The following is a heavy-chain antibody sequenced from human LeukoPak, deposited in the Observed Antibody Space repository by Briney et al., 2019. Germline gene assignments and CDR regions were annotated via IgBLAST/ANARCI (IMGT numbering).Heavy chain of an antibody. J-gene: IGHJ6*03. Sequence: GGSLRLSCAASGFTFDDYGMSWVRQAQGKGLEWESGINWNGGSTGYAESVKGRFTISRDNAKNSLYLQMNSLRAEDRALYYYARDGVAGHYYYYYMDVWGKGTTVTVSS. CDR1: GFTFDDYG. CDR3: ARDGVAGHYYYYYMDV. CDR2: INWNGGST. V-gene: IGHV3-20*04. D-gene: IGHD6-19*01.